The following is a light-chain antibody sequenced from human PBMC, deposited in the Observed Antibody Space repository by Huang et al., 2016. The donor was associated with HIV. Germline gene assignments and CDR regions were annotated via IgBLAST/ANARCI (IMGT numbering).Light chain of an antibody. J-gene: IGKJ5*01. Sequence: IQLTQSPSSLSASVGDRVTITCRASQDIQTNLAWYQQKPGKAPKVLIYASSTFQSGVPFSFSGSASGLYFSLTIDNLQPEDFATYYCQQLNSYPVTFGQGTRL. CDR1: QDIQTN. V-gene: IGKV1-9*01. CDR3: QQLNSYPVT. CDR2: ASS.